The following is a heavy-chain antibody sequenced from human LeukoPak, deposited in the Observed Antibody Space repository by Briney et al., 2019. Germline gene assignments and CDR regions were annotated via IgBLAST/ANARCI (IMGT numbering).Heavy chain of an antibody. Sequence: PSETLSLTCTVSGDSISSSTYYWGWIRQPPGKGLEWIGGVYYSGSTYYNPSLKSRVTISVDTSKNQFSLKLTSVTAADTAVYYCARDSSPGIAAAGTGIDYWGQGTLVTVSS. D-gene: IGHD6-13*01. V-gene: IGHV4-39*07. J-gene: IGHJ4*02. CDR3: ARDSSPGIAAAGTGIDY. CDR2: VYYSGST. CDR1: GDSISSSTYY.